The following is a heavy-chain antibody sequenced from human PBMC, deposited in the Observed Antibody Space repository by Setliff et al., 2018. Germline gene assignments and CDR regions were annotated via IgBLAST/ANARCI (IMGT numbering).Heavy chain of an antibody. CDR1: GFSITSGYY. Sequence: SETLSLTCAGSGFSITSGYYWGWIRQSPGKGPEWIGNIFQSGITFYNPSLKSRVTMSLDTSKNQFSLKLRSVTAADTAVYYCARLGGLLVATMPFDYWGQGTLVPSPQ. J-gene: IGHJ4*02. V-gene: IGHV4-38-2*01. D-gene: IGHD5-12*01. CDR2: IFQSGIT. CDR3: ARLGGLLVATMPFDY.